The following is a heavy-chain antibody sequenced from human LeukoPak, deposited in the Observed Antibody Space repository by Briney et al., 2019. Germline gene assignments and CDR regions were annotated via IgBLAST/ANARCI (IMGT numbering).Heavy chain of an antibody. CDR1: GGSFSGYY. V-gene: IGHV4-34*01. J-gene: IGHJ4*02. CDR2: INHSGST. CDR3: ARVRATGSLRYFDY. D-gene: IGHD1-14*01. Sequence: SETLSLTCAVYGGSFSGYYWSWIRQPPGKGLEWIGEINHSGSTNYNPSLKSRVTISVGTSKNQFSLRLSSVTAADTAVYYCARVRATGSLRYFDYWGQGTLVTVSS.